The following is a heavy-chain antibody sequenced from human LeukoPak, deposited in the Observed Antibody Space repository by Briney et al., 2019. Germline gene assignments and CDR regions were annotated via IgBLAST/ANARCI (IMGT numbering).Heavy chain of an antibody. D-gene: IGHD1-14*01. V-gene: IGHV3-74*01. J-gene: IGHJ4*02. Sequence: GGSLRLSCAASGLAFSAYKMHWVRQAPRKGLVWVSRISTDGYTTDYADFVQGRFTASRDNTKNTLYLQMNSLRAEDTALYYCAIREPIGYWGQGTLVTVSS. CDR1: GLAFSAYK. CDR3: AIREPIGY. CDR2: ISTDGYTT.